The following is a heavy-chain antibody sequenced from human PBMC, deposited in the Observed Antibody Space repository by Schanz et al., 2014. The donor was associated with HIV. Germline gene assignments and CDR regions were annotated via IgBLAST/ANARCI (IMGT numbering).Heavy chain of an antibody. D-gene: IGHD6-25*01. Sequence: EVQLVESGGGLIQPGGSLRLSCAASGFTFSSLHMSWVRQAPGKGLEWISYISSSSGSIQYADSVEGRFTISRDNAKNSLYLQMHSLRDEDTALYYCARLSRGPWRLENWGQGALVTVSS. CDR1: GFTFSSLH. CDR2: ISSSSGSI. V-gene: IGHV3-48*02. J-gene: IGHJ4*02. CDR3: ARLSRGPWRLEN.